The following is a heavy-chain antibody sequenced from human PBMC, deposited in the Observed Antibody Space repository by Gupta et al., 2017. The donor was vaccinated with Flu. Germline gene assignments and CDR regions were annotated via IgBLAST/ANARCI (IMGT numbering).Heavy chain of an antibody. CDR1: GFSFSGSA. J-gene: IGHJ5*02. CDR3: RMGVT. D-gene: IGHD1-26*01. V-gene: IGHV3-73*02. Sequence: DVQLAESGGGLVQPGGSLKLSCAASGFSFSGSAIHWVRQGSGKGLEWVGRIRSKTNNYATTYAASVKGRFTISRDDSRNTTYLQMDSLKTDDTAVYYCRMGVTWGQGTLVTVSS. CDR2: IRSKTNNYAT.